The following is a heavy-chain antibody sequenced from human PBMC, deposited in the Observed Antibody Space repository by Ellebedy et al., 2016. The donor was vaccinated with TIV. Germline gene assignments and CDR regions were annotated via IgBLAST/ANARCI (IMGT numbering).Heavy chain of an antibody. Sequence: GESLKISXAASGFTFTTYAMSWVRQAPGKGLEWVSYISSSGTTVYYADSLKGRFTISRDNAKNSLYLQMNSLRAEDTAVYYCAGQGDLYSSSPISFDYWGQGTLVTVSS. CDR3: AGQGDLYSSSPISFDY. J-gene: IGHJ4*02. D-gene: IGHD6-6*01. CDR1: GFTFTTYA. V-gene: IGHV3-11*01. CDR2: ISSSGTTV.